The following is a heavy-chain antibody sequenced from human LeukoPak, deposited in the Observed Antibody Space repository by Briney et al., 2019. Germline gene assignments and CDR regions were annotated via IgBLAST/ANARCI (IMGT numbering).Heavy chain of an antibody. Sequence: SETLSLTCAVYGGSFSGYYWSWIRQTPGKGLEWMGEINHSGSTNYNPSLKSRVTISVDTSKNQFSLKPSSVTAADTAVYYCARGRRKSYYDSSGCYDYWGQGTLVTVSS. V-gene: IGHV4-34*01. CDR1: GGSFSGYY. J-gene: IGHJ4*02. D-gene: IGHD3-22*01. CDR2: INHSGST. CDR3: ARGRRKSYYDSSGCYDY.